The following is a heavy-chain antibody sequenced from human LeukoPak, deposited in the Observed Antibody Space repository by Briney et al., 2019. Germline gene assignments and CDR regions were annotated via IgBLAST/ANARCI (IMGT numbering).Heavy chain of an antibody. V-gene: IGHV1-24*01. CDR1: GYTLTELS. Sequence: ASVKVSCKVSGYTLTELSMHWVRQAPGKGLEWMGGFDPEDGETIYAQKFQGRVTMTEDTSTDTAYMELNSLRSDDTAVYYCARHRKNNRGYYFDYWGQGTLVTVSS. CDR2: FDPEDGET. J-gene: IGHJ4*02. CDR3: ARHRKNNRGYYFDY. D-gene: IGHD1-14*01.